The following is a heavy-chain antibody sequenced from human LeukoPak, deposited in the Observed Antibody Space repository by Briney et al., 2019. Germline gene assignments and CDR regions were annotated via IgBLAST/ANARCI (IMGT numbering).Heavy chain of an antibody. V-gene: IGHV4-59*01. CDR3: AGEVQGKREMATFSY. D-gene: IGHD5-24*01. Sequence: SETLSLTCTVSGGSICSYYWSWIRQPPGKGLEWVGYIYYSGSTNYNPSLKSRVTISVDTSKNQFSLKLSSVTAADTAVYYCAGEVQGKREMATFSYWGQGTLVTVSS. CDR2: IYYSGST. J-gene: IGHJ4*02. CDR1: GGSICSYY.